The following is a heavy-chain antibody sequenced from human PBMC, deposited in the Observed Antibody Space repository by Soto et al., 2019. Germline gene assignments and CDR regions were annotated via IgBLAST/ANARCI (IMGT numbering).Heavy chain of an antibody. V-gene: IGHV1-18*04. CDR2: ISAYNGIT. D-gene: IGHD2-2*02. J-gene: IGHJ6*04. CDR3: ARDPGSSTSCDMCYYYGMDV. CDR1: GYTFTSDG. Sequence: QVQLVQSGAEVKKPGASVKVSCKASGYTFTSDGISWVRQAPGPGLEWLGWISAYNGITKYAQKLQGRVTMTTDTSTGTAYMELRSLSSDDTAVYYCARDPGSSTSCDMCYYYGMDVWGKGTTVTVSS.